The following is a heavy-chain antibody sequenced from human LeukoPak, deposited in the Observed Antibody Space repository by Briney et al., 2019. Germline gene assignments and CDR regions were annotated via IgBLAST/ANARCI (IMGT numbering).Heavy chain of an antibody. CDR2: IYTSGST. Sequence: SATLSLTCTVSGGSISSGSYYWSWIRQPAGKGLEWIGRIYTSGSTNYNPSLKSRVTISVDTSKNQFSLKLSSVTAADTAVYYCARGEGYATVTTAFAYWGQGTLVTVSS. D-gene: IGHD4-17*01. V-gene: IGHV4-61*02. CDR1: GGSISSGSYY. CDR3: ARGEGYATVTTAFAY. J-gene: IGHJ4*02.